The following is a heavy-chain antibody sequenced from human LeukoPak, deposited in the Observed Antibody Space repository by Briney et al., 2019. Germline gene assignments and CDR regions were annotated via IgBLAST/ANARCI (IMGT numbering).Heavy chain of an antibody. J-gene: IGHJ5*02. D-gene: IGHD4-17*01. CDR2: INHSGST. CDR1: GGSFSGYH. V-gene: IGHV4-34*01. Sequence: PSETLSLTCAVYGGSFSGYHWSWIRQPPGKGLEWIGEINHSGSTNYNPSLKSRVTISVDTSKNQFSLKLSSVTAADTAVYYCARGPPTNDYGDYRYWSDPWGQGTLVTVSS. CDR3: ARGPPTNDYGDYRYWSDP.